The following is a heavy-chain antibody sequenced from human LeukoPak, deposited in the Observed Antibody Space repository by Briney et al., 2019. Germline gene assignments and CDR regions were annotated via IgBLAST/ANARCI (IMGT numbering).Heavy chain of an antibody. CDR3: ARDTYRFFDS. CDR2: INEDGSDK. D-gene: IGHD3-16*02. Sequence: GGSLRLSCAASGFTVSSNYMSWVRQAPGKGLEWVANINEDGSDKYYLDSVKGRFTISRDNAKNSLYLQMISLRAEDTAVYYCARDTYRFFDSWGQGTLVTVSS. CDR1: GFTVSSNY. V-gene: IGHV3-7*01. J-gene: IGHJ4*02.